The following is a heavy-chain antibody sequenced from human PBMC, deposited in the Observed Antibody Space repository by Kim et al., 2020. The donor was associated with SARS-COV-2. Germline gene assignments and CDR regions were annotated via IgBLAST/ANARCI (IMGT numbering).Heavy chain of an antibody. J-gene: IGHJ2*01. CDR3: ARGGFVVVTHNWYFDL. V-gene: IGHV3-33*01. Sequence: GGSLRLSCAASGFTFSSYGMHWVRQAPGKGLEWVAVIWYDGSNKYYADSVKGRFTISRDNSKNTLYLQMNSLRAEDTAVYYCARGGFVVVTHNWYFDLWGRGTLVTVSS. CDR2: IWYDGSNK. CDR1: GFTFSSYG. D-gene: IGHD2-21*02.